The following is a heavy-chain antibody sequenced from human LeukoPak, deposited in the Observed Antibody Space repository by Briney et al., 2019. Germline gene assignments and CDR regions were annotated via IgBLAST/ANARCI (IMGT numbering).Heavy chain of an antibody. CDR2: ISAYNGNT. D-gene: IGHD3-10*01. V-gene: IGHV1-18*01. Sequence: ASVKVSCKASGYTFTSYGISWVRQAPGQGLEWMGWISAYNGNTNYAQKLQGRVTMTTDTSTSTAYMELRSLRSDDTAVYYCARDRWITMVRGVNYYYYYYMDVWGKGTTVTISS. J-gene: IGHJ6*03. CDR1: GYTFTSYG. CDR3: ARDRWITMVRGVNYYYYYYMDV.